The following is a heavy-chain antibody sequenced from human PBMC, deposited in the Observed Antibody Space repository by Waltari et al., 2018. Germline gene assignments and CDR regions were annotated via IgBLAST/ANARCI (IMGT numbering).Heavy chain of an antibody. CDR2: FDPEDGET. Sequence: QVQLVQSGAEVKKPGASVKVSCKVSGYTLTELSMHWVRQAPGKGLEWMGGFDPEDGETIYAQKFQGRVTMTEDTSTDTAYMELSSLRSEDTAVYYCATDSLLAAAGTDYYYYGMDVWGQGTTVTVSS. CDR3: ATDSLLAAAGTDYYYYGMDV. V-gene: IGHV1-24*01. CDR1: GYTLTELS. J-gene: IGHJ6*02. D-gene: IGHD6-13*01.